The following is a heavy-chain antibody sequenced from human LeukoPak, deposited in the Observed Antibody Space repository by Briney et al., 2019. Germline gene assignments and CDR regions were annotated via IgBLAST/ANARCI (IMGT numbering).Heavy chain of an antibody. V-gene: IGHV6-1*01. CDR1: GDSFSSNSSA. CDR3: ARAGGAYYYYGMDV. J-gene: IGHJ6*02. D-gene: IGHD3-16*01. Sequence: SQTLSLTCAISGDSFSSNSSAWNWIRQSPSRGLEWLGRTYYRSKWYNDYAVSVKSRITINPDTSKNQFSLQLNSVTPEDTAVYYCARAGGAYYYYGMDVWGQGTTVTVSS. CDR2: TYYRSKWYN.